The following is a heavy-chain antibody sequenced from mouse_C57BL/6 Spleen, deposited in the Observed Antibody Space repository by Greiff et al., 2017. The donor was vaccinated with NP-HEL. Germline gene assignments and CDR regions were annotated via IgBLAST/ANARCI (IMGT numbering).Heavy chain of an antibody. D-gene: IGHD1-1*01. CDR1: GFTFSNYW. Sequence: EVKLMESGGGLVQPGGSMKLSCVASGFTFSNYWMNWVRQSPEKGLEWVAQIRLKSDNYATHYAESVKGMFTISRDDSKSSVYLQMNNLRAEDTGIYYCTDYGSSHYYAMDYWGQGTSVTVSS. CDR3: TDYGSSHYYAMDY. V-gene: IGHV6-3*01. CDR2: IRLKSDNYAT. J-gene: IGHJ4*01.